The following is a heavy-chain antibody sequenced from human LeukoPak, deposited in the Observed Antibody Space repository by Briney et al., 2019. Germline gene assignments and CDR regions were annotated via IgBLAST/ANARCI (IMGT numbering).Heavy chain of an antibody. CDR1: GGSFSGYY. Sequence: SETLSLTCAVYGGSFSGYYWSWIRQPQGKGMEWIGEINHSGSTNYNPSLKSRVTISVDTSKNQFSLKLSSVTAADTAVYYCAREDCSSTRCYTGNAFDIWGQGTMVTVSS. V-gene: IGHV4-34*01. J-gene: IGHJ3*02. CDR3: AREDCSSTRCYTGNAFDI. D-gene: IGHD2-2*02. CDR2: INHSGST.